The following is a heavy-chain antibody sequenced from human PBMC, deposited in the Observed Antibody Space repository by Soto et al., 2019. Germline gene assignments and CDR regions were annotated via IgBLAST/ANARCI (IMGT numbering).Heavy chain of an antibody. D-gene: IGHD3-22*01. CDR2: IIPIFGTA. J-gene: IGHJ2*01. CDR1: GGTFSSYA. V-gene: IGHV1-69*01. CDR3: ASGDYDSSGYSVYWYFDL. Sequence: QVQLVQSGAGVKKPGSSVKVSCKASGGTFSSYAISWVRQAPGQGLEWMGGIIPIFGTANYAQKFQGRVTITADESTSTAYMELSSRRSEDTAVYYCASGDYDSSGYSVYWYFDLWGRGTLVTVSS.